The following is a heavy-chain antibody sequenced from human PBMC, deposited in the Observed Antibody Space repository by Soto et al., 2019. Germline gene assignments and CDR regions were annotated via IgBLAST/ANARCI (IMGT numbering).Heavy chain of an antibody. D-gene: IGHD3-10*01. CDR1: GFTFSSYG. Sequence: GGSLRLSCAASGFTFSSYGMHWVRQSPGKGLEWVAFISYDGSNKYYADSVKGRFTISRDNSKNTLYLQMNSLRAEDTAVYYCAKDSGSRAGNFDYWGQGTLVTVSS. J-gene: IGHJ4*02. CDR3: AKDSGSRAGNFDY. V-gene: IGHV3-30*18. CDR2: ISYDGSNK.